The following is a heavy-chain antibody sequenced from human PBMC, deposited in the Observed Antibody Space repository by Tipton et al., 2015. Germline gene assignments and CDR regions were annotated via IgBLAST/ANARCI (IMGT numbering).Heavy chain of an antibody. Sequence: TLSLTCTVSGGSINSYYWSWIRQPAGKGLEWIGRIYASGTTNYNPSLKSRVTMSLDTSKNQFSLRLSSVTAADTAVYYCARVPLHCSGGSCQYYYYGMDVWGQGTTVIVSS. J-gene: IGHJ6*02. V-gene: IGHV4-4*07. CDR3: ARVPLHCSGGSCQYYYYGMDV. CDR1: GGSINSYY. D-gene: IGHD2-15*01. CDR2: IYASGTT.